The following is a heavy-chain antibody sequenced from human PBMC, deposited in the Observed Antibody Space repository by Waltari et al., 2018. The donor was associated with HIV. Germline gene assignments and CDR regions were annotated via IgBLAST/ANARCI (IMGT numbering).Heavy chain of an antibody. CDR3: ARGGFYGSGSKVN. V-gene: IGHV3-7*04. CDR2: IKQDGSEK. J-gene: IGHJ4*02. D-gene: IGHD3-10*01. Sequence: EVQLVESGGGLVPPGGSLRLSCGASGFTFSSCWVRWFGQAPGKGLEWVANIKQDGSEKYYVDSVNGRFTISRDNAENSLYLQMNSLRAEDTAVYYCARGGFYGSGSKVNWGQGTLVTVSS. CDR1: GFTFSSCW.